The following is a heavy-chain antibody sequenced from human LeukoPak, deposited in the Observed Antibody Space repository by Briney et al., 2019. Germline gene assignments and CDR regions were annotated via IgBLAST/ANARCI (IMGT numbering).Heavy chain of an antibody. J-gene: IGHJ4*02. CDR3: ARASDRDGYTDFDY. CDR1: GYSFTNYW. CDR2: IYPGDSDT. Sequence: GESQKISCKGSGYSFTNYWIGWVRQMPGKGLEWMGIIYPGDSDTRYSPSFQGQVTISADKSISTAYLQWSSLKASDTAMYYCARASDRDGYTDFDYWGQGTLVTVSS. V-gene: IGHV5-51*01. D-gene: IGHD5-24*01.